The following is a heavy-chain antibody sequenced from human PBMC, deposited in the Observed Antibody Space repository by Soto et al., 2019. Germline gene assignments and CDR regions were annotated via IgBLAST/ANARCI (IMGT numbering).Heavy chain of an antibody. V-gene: IGHV4-61*01. CDR3: GRLEGLATISYYFDY. Sequence: SETLSLTCTVSGGSVSSGSYYWSWIRQPPGKGLEWIGYIYYSGSTNYNPSLESRVTISVDTSKNQFSLKLMSLTAADTAVYYCGRLEGLATISYYFDYWGQGALVTVSS. CDR2: IYYSGST. D-gene: IGHD3-9*01. CDR1: GGSVSSGSYY. J-gene: IGHJ4*02.